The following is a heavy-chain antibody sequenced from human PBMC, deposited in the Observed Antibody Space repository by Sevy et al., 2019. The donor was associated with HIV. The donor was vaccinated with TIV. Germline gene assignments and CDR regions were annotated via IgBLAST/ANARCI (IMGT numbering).Heavy chain of an antibody. D-gene: IGHD5-18*01. CDR1: GFIFSNYS. CDR2: ISISGDDI. V-gene: IGHV3-21*01. CDR3: ARDPSRLRGYSYNNWFDP. J-gene: IGHJ5*02. Sequence: GGSLRLSCKASGFIFSNYSMNWVRQAPGKGLEWVSFISISGDDIYYADSVKGRFTISRDNAKNSLYLQMYSLRAEDTAVYYCARDPSRLRGYSYNNWFDPWGQGTLVTVSS.